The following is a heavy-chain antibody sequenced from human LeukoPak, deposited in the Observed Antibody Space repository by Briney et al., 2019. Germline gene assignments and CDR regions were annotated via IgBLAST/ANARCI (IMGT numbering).Heavy chain of an antibody. V-gene: IGHV3-48*01. J-gene: IGHJ3*02. CDR3: ARDRCSGGSCYSSVDAFDI. CDR1: GFTFSSYS. D-gene: IGHD2-15*01. CDR2: ISSSGSTI. Sequence: GGSLKLSCAASGFTFSSYSMNWVRQAPGKGLEWVSYISSSGSTIYYADSVKGRFTISRDNAKNSLYLQMNSLRAEDTAVYYCARDRCSGGSCYSSVDAFDIWGQGTMVTVSS.